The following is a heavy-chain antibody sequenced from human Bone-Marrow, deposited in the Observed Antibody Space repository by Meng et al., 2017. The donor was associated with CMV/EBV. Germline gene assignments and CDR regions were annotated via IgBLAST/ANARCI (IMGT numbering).Heavy chain of an antibody. CDR3: ARSSSEIATGVWYY. CDR1: GGSISSSSYY. J-gene: IGHJ4*02. Sequence: ESLKISCTFSGGSISSSSYYWGWIRQPPGKGLEWIGSIYYSGSTYYNPSLKSRVTISVDTSKNQFTLKLSSVTAADTAVYYCARSSSEIATGVWYYWGQRTLVTVSS. V-gene: IGHV4-39*06. D-gene: IGHD3-10*01. CDR2: IYYSGST.